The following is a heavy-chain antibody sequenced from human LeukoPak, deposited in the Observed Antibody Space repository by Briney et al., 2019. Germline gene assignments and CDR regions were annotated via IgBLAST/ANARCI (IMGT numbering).Heavy chain of an antibody. CDR3: ARDRGYDFWSGSFDL. CDR2: IGTGGDT. CDR1: GFSFNSYD. V-gene: IGHV3-13*01. Sequence: GGTLRLSCEASGFSFNSYDMHWVRPVTGKGLEWVSAIGTGGDTYYAHFVKGRFTISRENAKKSFYLEMNCLSAGDTAVYYCARDRGYDFWSGSFDLWGRGTLVTVSS. D-gene: IGHD3-3*01. J-gene: IGHJ2*01.